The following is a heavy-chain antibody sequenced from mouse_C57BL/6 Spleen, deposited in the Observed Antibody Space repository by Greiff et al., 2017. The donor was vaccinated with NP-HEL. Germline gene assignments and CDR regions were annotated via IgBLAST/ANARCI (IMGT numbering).Heavy chain of an antibody. CDR3: ARWDSSGWYYFDY. Sequence: VQLQQSGPVLVKPGASVKMSCKASGYTFTDYYMNWVKQSHGKSLEWIGVINPYNGGTSYNQKFKGKATLTVDKSSSTAYMELNSLTSEDSAVYYCARWDSSGWYYFDYWGQGTTLTVSS. V-gene: IGHV1-19*01. CDR1: GYTFTDYY. CDR2: INPYNGGT. D-gene: IGHD3-2*02. J-gene: IGHJ2*01.